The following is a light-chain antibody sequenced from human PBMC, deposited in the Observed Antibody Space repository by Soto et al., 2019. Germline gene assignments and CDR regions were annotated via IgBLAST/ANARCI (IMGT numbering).Light chain of an antibody. CDR1: QSLIHSDGDTY. CDR3: MQGTHWPWT. CDR2: KVS. V-gene: IGKV2-30*02. Sequence: DVVMTQSPLSLPVTLGQPASISCRSSQSLIHSDGDTYLNWFQQRPGQSPRRLIYKVSDRDSGVPDRFSGSWSGTDFTLQISRVEAEDVGVYYCMQGTHWPWTFGQGTEVEIK. J-gene: IGKJ1*01.